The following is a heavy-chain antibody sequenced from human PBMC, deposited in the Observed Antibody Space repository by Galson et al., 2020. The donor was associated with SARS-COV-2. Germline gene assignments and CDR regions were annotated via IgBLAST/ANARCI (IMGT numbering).Heavy chain of an antibody. V-gene: IGHV4-39*07. CDR1: GDSISITSYY. CDR2: KSYSANS. J-gene: IGHJ1*01. Sequence: ASETLSLTCTVSGDSISITSYYWGWIRQPPGKGREWIGSKSYSANSYYNPSLKSRVTMSIDTSKNQFSLKLTSLTAADTAVYYCARDGAYGAEYFQHWGQGTLVTVSS. D-gene: IGHD4-17*01. CDR3: ARDGAYGAEYFQH.